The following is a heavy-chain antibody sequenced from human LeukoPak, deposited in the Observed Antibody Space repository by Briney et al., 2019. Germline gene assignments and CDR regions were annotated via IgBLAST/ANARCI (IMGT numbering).Heavy chain of an antibody. CDR3: TEGIAVAGTDY. CDR1: GFTFTSYD. J-gene: IGHJ4*02. Sequence: GASVKVSCKASGFTFTSYDINWVRQAPGQGLEWMGGIIPIFGTANYAQKFQGRVTITADESTSTAYMELSSLRSEDTAVYYCTEGIAVAGTDYWGQGTLVTVSS. D-gene: IGHD6-19*01. CDR2: IIPIFGTA. V-gene: IGHV1-69*13.